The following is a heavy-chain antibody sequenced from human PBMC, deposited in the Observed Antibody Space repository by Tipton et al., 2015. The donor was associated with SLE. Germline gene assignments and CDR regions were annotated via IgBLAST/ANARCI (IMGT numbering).Heavy chain of an antibody. J-gene: IGHJ4*02. Sequence: QVQLVQSGGGVVQPGRSLRLSCAASGFTFSNYAMHWVRQAPGKGLEWVAVISFDGSNEYYADSVKGRFTISRDNSKNTLYLQMNSLRTEDTAVYYCATDTSYYWGQGTLVTVSS. CDR2: ISFDGSNE. CDR3: ATDTSYY. V-gene: IGHV3-30*04. D-gene: IGHD3-16*01. CDR1: GFTFSNYA.